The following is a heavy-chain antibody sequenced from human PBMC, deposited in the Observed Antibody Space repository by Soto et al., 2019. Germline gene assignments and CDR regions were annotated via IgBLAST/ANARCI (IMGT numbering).Heavy chain of an antibody. CDR3: ARVRCSGGRCYAPY. V-gene: IGHV1-69*13. CDR1: GGTFSIYA. D-gene: IGHD2-15*01. Sequence: GASVKVSCKASGGTFSIYAISWVRQAPGQGLEWMGGIIPIFGTANYAQKFQGRVTITADESTSTAYMELSSLRSEDTAVYYCARVRCSGGRCYAPYLGQGTLVTVSS. J-gene: IGHJ4*02. CDR2: IIPIFGTA.